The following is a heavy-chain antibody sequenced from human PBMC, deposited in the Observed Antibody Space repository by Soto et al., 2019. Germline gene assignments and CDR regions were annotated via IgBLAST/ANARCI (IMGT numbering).Heavy chain of an antibody. CDR2: LSGYSGNA. Sequence: QVQVMQSGAEVKKPGDSVKVSCKTSGYIFSDYGINWVRQAPGQGLEWMGWLSGYSGNANLAQKFQGRVTMTTDKSTRTAYTELRRLKSEDTAVYYCAKKTSGGTWGESDYWGQGTLVTVSS. CDR1: GYIFSDYG. J-gene: IGHJ4*02. CDR3: AKKTSGGTWGESDY. D-gene: IGHD3-16*01. V-gene: IGHV1-18*04.